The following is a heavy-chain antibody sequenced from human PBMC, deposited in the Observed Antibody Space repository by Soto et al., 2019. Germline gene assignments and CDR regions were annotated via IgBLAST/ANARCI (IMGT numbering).Heavy chain of an antibody. CDR2: INPDTGGT. J-gene: IGHJ4*02. CDR1: GYTFTAYY. D-gene: IGHD6-13*01. Sequence: QVRLLQSGAEVKKSGASVKVSCKASGYTFTAYYIHWVRQAPGQGLEWMGWINPDTGGTDYAQKFEDWVTMTRDTXTXTXHLKLTSLQLNDTAVYYCARAVSRDGSSWYRGAYDSWGQGTLVTVSS. V-gene: IGHV1-2*04. CDR3: ARAVSRDGSSWYRGAYDS.